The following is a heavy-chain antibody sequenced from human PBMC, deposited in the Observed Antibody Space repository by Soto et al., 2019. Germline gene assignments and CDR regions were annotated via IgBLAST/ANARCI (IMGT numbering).Heavy chain of an antibody. J-gene: IGHJ5*02. CDR3: ARFYGWYEGWFDP. Sequence: QVQLVQSGAEVKKPGASVKVSCKASGYTFTSYDINWVRQANGQGPEWMGWMNPNSGNTGYAQKFQGRVTITRNTSISTAYMELSSLRSEDTAVYYCARFYGWYEGWFDPWGQGTLVTVSS. CDR2: MNPNSGNT. CDR1: GYTFTSYD. V-gene: IGHV1-8*01. D-gene: IGHD6-19*01.